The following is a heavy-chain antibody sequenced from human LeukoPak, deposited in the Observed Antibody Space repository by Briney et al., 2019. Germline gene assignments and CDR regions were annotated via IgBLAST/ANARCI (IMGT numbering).Heavy chain of an antibody. CDR2: MNPNSGNT. CDR3: ARERGSYDFWSGYRYWYFDL. CDR1: GYTFTSYD. Sequence: ASVKVSCKASGYTFTSYDINRVRQATGQGLEWMGWMNPNSGNTGYAQKFQGRVTMTRNTSISTAYMELSSLRSEDTAVYYCARERGSYDFWSGYRYWYFDLWGRGTLVTVSS. V-gene: IGHV1-8*01. D-gene: IGHD3-3*01. J-gene: IGHJ2*01.